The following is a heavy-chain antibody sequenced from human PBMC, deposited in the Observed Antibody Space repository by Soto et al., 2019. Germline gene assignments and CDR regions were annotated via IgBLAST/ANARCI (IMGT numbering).Heavy chain of an antibody. Sequence: GASVKVSCKASGYTFTSYGISWVRQAPGQGLEWMGWISAYNGNTNYAQKLQGRVTMTTDTSTSTAYMELRSLRSDDTAVYYCARDRFSIVVPAAIDNWFDPWGQGTLVTVSS. CDR1: GYTFTSYG. CDR2: ISAYNGNT. V-gene: IGHV1-18*01. J-gene: IGHJ5*02. D-gene: IGHD2-2*01. CDR3: ARDRFSIVVPAAIDNWFDP.